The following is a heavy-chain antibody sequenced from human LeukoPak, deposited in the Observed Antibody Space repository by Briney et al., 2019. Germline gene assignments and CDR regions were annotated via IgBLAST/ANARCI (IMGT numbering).Heavy chain of an antibody. CDR2: IANKPNNYAT. CDR1: GFTFSASG. D-gene: IGHD4-17*01. V-gene: IGHV3-73*01. CDR3: VGDYNAWTGQNY. J-gene: IGHJ4*02. Sequence: PGGSLRLSCAASGFTFSASGLHWVRQASGKGLEWLGRIANKPNNYATVYAASLTGRFTISRDDSKNTAYLQMNSLKTEDSAVYYCVGDYNAWTGQNYWGQGTLVAVSS.